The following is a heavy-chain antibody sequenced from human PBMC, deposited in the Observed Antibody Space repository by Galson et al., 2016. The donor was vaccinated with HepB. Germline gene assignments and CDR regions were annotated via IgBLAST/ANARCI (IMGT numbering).Heavy chain of an antibody. CDR3: ARNKVGAAGY. CDR2: ISSDSSAL. V-gene: IGHV3-48*01. D-gene: IGHD2-15*01. CDR1: GFTFSDYS. Sequence: SLRLSCAASGFTFSDYSINWVRQAPGKGLEWISYISSDSSALHYADSVKGRFTISRDNGKNSLSLQMNSLRAEDTAVYYCARNKVGAAGYWGQGTLVTVSS. J-gene: IGHJ4*02.